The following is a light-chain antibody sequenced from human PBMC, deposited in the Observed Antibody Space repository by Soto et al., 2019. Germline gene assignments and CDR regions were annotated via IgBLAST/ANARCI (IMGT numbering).Light chain of an antibody. Sequence: QSALTQPASVSGSPGQSITISCTGTSSDVGGYNYVSWYQQHPGKAPKLMIYEVSNRPSGVSNRFPGSKSGNTASLTISGLQAEDEADYYCRSYTSSSTLVFGTGTKLTVL. V-gene: IGLV2-14*01. J-gene: IGLJ1*01. CDR1: SSDVGGYNY. CDR3: RSYTSSSTLV. CDR2: EVS.